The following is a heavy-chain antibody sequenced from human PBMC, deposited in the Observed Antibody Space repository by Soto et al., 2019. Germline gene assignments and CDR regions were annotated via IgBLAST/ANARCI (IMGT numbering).Heavy chain of an antibody. CDR2: IWYDGSNK. Sequence: QVQLVESGGGVVQPGRSLRLSCAASGFTFSSYGMHWVRQAPGKGLEWVAVIWYDGSNKYYADSVKGRFTISRDNSKNTLYLQMNSLRAEDTAVYYCARSGYNFKDAFDIWGQGTMVTVSS. CDR1: GFTFSSYG. V-gene: IGHV3-33*01. CDR3: ARSGYNFKDAFDI. J-gene: IGHJ3*02. D-gene: IGHD5-12*01.